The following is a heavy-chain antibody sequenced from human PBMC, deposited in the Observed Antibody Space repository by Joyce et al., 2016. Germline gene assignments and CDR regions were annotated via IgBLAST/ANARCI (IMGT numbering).Heavy chain of an antibody. V-gene: IGHV5-51*01. CDR2: IYPGYSET. J-gene: IGHJ4*02. CDR1: EYRFTSYW. CDR3: ARGDIAVAGQAFDY. Sequence: EVQLVQSGAELKKPGESLKIFCKGSEYRFTSYWIAWVRQMPGKGLQWMGIIYPGYSETRYSPSFQGQVTISADKSINPAYLQWSSLKASDTAIYYCARGDIAVAGQAFDYWGQGTLVTVSS. D-gene: IGHD6-19*01.